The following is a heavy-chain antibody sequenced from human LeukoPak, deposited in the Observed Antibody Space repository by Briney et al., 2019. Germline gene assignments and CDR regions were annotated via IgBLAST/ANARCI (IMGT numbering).Heavy chain of an antibody. J-gene: IGHJ6*03. CDR1: GFTFSSYS. Sequence: GGSLRLSCAASGFTFSSYSMNWVRQAPGKGLEWVSYISSSSSTIYYADSVKGRFTISRDNAKNSLYLQMNSLRAEDTAVYYCARDTPAPIVVVPAAMKGHKLMDVWGKGTTVTVSS. V-gene: IGHV3-48*04. CDR3: ARDTPAPIVVVPAAMKGHKLMDV. D-gene: IGHD2-2*01. CDR2: ISSSSSTI.